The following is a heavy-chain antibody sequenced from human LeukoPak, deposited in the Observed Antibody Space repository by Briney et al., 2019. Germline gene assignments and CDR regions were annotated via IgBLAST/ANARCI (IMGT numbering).Heavy chain of an antibody. CDR2: ITPILDRT. D-gene: IGHD6-13*01. CDR1: GGTFSSYS. CDR3: ARGIAAAGTISNFDY. V-gene: IGHV1-69*10. J-gene: IGHJ4*02. Sequence: SVRVSCKASGGTFSSYSISWVRQAPGEGLEWMGGITPILDRTKYAQKFLGRVTITADKSTSTAYMELSSLTSDDTAIYYCARGIAAAGTISNFDYWGQGTLVTVSS.